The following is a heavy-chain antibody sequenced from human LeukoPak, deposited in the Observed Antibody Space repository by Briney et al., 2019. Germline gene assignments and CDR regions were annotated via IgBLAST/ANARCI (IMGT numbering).Heavy chain of an antibody. J-gene: IGHJ4*02. D-gene: IGHD3-10*01. CDR1: GYTFTSYT. V-gene: IGHV1-3*01. Sequence: ASVKVSCKASGYTFTSYTMHWVRQAPGQRLEWMGWISAGNGNTKYSQNFQGRVTISRDTSASTAYMELSSLRSEDTAVYYCARDRYHGSGSYNYFDYWGQGTLVTVSS. CDR3: ARDRYHGSGSYNYFDY. CDR2: ISAGNGNT.